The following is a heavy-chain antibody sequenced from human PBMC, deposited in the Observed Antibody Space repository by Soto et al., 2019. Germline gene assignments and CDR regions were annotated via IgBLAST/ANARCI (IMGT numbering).Heavy chain of an antibody. CDR2: IYYSGNT. V-gene: IGHV4-59*02. CDR1: GGSVSSFY. CDR3: ARGRRVVTSWFDP. J-gene: IGHJ5*02. Sequence: SETLSLTCTVSGGSVSSFYWNWIRQPPGKGLEWIGYIYYSGNTNYNPSLKSRVTISVDTSKNQFSLKLTSVTAADTAVYYCARGRRVVTSWFDPWGQGTLVTVSS. D-gene: IGHD2-15*01.